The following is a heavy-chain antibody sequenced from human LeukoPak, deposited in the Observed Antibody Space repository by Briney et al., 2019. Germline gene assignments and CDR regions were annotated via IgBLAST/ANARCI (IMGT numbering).Heavy chain of an antibody. V-gene: IGHV3-30-3*01. CDR2: ISYDGSKK. CDR3: ARVPNGMDV. J-gene: IGHJ6*02. CDR1: GFTLNRYA. Sequence: GGSLRLSCASSGFTLNRYAMYWVREAPGKGLDWVAAISYDGSKKYYADSVKGRFTISRDTSKNTLYLQMNSLRPEDTAVYYCARVPNGMDVWGQGTTVTVSS.